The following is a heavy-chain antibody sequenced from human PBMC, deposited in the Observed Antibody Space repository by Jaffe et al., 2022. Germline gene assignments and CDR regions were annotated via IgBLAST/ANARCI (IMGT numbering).Heavy chain of an antibody. D-gene: IGHD4-17*01. Sequence: QVQLVQSGAEVKKPGASVKVSCKASGYTFTGYYMHWVRQAPGQGLEWMGWINPNSGGTNYAQKFQGRVTMTRDTSISTAYMELSRLRSDDTAVYYCARDFGPSYGDYVDYYYYYMDVWGKGTTVTVSS. J-gene: IGHJ6*03. V-gene: IGHV1-2*02. CDR2: INPNSGGT. CDR1: GYTFTGYY. CDR3: ARDFGPSYGDYVDYYYYYMDV.